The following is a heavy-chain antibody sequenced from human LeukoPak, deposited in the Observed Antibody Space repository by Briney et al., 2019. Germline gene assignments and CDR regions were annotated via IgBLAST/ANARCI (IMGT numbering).Heavy chain of an antibody. D-gene: IGHD3-10*01. Sequence: GGSLRLSCAASGFTFSSYGMHWVRQAPGKGLEWVADIWYDGSHKYYADSVKGRFTISRDNSKNTLHLQMNSLRAEDTAVYYCTRDLLLWFGELSGDSDYWGQGTLVTVSS. CDR2: IWYDGSHK. CDR3: TRDLLLWFGELSGDSDY. J-gene: IGHJ4*02. V-gene: IGHV3-33*01. CDR1: GFTFSSYG.